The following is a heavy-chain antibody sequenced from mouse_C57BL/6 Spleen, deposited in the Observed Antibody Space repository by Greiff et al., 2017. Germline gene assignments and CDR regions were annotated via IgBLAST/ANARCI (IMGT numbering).Heavy chain of an antibody. V-gene: IGHV1-59*01. CDR1: GYTFTSYW. J-gene: IGHJ4*01. Sequence: QVQLQQPGAELVRPGTSVKLSCKASGYTFTSYWMHWVKQRPGQGLEWIGVIDPSDSYTNYNQKFKGKATLTVDTSSSTAYMQLSSLTSEDSAVYYCARGIYDGYHYYAMDYWGQGTSVTVSS. CDR3: ARGIYDGYHYYAMDY. CDR2: IDPSDSYT. D-gene: IGHD2-3*01.